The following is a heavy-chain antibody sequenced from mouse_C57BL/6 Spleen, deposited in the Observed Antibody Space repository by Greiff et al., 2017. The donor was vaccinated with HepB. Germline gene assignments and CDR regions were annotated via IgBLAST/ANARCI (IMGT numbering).Heavy chain of an antibody. CDR1: GYTFTSYW. CDR2: IDPSDSET. Sequence: QVQLQQPGAELVRPGSSVKLSCKASGYTFTSYWMHWVKQRPIQGLEWIGNIDPSDSETHYNQKFKDKATLTVDKSSSTAYMQLSSLTSEDSAVYYCARRGSYDGYYGGYYFDYWGQGTTLTVSS. D-gene: IGHD2-3*01. V-gene: IGHV1-52*01. CDR3: ARRGSYDGYYGGYYFDY. J-gene: IGHJ2*01.